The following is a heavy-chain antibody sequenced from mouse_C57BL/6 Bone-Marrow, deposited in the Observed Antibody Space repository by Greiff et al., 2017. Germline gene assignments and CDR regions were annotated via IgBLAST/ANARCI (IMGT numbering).Heavy chain of an antibody. J-gene: IGHJ3*01. CDR1: GSTFTSYW. CDR2: IHPSDSDT. D-gene: IGHD1-1*01. Sequence: VQLQQPGAELVKPGASVKVSCKASGSTFTSYWMHWVKQRPGQGLEWIGRIHPSDSDTNYNQKFKGKATLTVDKSSSTAYMQLSSLTSEDSAVYYCAIPMYYYGSSPWFAYWGQGTLVTVSA. V-gene: IGHV1-74*01. CDR3: AIPMYYYGSSPWFAY.